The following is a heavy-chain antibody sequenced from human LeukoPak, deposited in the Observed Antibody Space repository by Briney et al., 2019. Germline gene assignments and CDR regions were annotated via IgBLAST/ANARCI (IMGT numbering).Heavy chain of an antibody. CDR1: GYSISSGYY. J-gene: IGHJ3*02. D-gene: IGHD3-10*01. CDR3: ARVQIMGGSGGGEYAFDI. Sequence: PSETLSLTCTVSGYSISSGYYWGWIRQPPGKGLEWIGSIYHSGSTYYNPSLKSRVTISVDTSKNQFSLKLSSVTAADTAVYYCARVQIMGGSGGGEYAFDIWGQGTMVTVSS. CDR2: IYHSGST. V-gene: IGHV4-38-2*02.